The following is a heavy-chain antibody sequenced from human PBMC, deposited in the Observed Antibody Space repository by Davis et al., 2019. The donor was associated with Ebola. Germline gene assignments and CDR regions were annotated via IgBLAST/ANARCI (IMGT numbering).Heavy chain of an antibody. CDR3: AKGGGTGTKLWFES. J-gene: IGHJ5*01. CDR2: ISGSDGRT. V-gene: IGHV3-23*01. D-gene: IGHD1-7*01. CDR1: GFTFSSYA. Sequence: GESLKISCAASGFTFSSYAMSWVRQAPGKGLEWVSAISGSDGRTFYADSVKGRFTISRDNSKNTLYLQMNSLRAEDTAVYHCAKGGGTGTKLWFESWGQGTLVTVSS.